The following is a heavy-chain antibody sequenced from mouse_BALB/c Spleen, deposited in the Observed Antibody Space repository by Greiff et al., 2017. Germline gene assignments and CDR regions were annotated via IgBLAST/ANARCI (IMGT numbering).Heavy chain of an antibody. D-gene: IGHD1-1*01. Sequence: VQLKESGGGLVQPGGSMKLSCVASGFTFSNYWMNWVRQSPEKGLEWVAEIRLKSNNYATHYAESVKGRFTISRDDSKSSVYLQMNNLRAEDTGIYYCTSYYYGSRDYAMDYWGQGTSVTVS. CDR3: TSYYYGSRDYAMDY. V-gene: IGHV6-6*02. CDR1: GFTFSNYW. CDR2: IRLKSNNYAT. J-gene: IGHJ4*01.